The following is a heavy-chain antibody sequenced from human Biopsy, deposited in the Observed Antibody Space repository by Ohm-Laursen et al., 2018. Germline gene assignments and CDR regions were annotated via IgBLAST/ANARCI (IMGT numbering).Heavy chain of an antibody. J-gene: IGHJ5*02. CDR2: IYNSETT. Sequence: SDTLSLTCTVSGDSISTSTTYYWAWLRQPPWKGLEWIGSIYNSETTFYNPSLKSRVAISVDTSTNQFSLKVSSVTAADTALYYCARHPTGFWFDPWGHGTLVTVSS. CDR3: ARHPTGFWFDP. CDR1: GDSISTSTTYY. V-gene: IGHV4-39*01.